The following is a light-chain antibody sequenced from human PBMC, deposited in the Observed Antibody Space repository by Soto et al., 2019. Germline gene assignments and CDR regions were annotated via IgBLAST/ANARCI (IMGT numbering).Light chain of an antibody. Sequence: QSALTQPRSVSGSPGQSVTISCTGTSSDVGGYNYVSWYQQHPGKAPKLMIYDVSKRPSGVPDRFSGSKSGNTASLTISGLQAEDEVDYYCCSYAGSYKVFGTGTKVTVL. CDR2: DVS. V-gene: IGLV2-11*01. J-gene: IGLJ1*01. CDR3: CSYAGSYKV. CDR1: SSDVGGYNY.